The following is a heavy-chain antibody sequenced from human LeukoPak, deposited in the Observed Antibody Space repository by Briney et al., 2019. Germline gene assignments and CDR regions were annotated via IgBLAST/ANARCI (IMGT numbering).Heavy chain of an antibody. J-gene: IGHJ4*02. CDR2: INSDGSST. CDR1: GFTFSTYW. V-gene: IGHV3-74*01. Sequence: GGSXRLSCAASGFTFSTYWMYWVRHXPGKGLVWVSRINSDGSSTSYADPVKGRFTISRDNAKNTLYLQMNSLRAEDTAVYYCARGTTSSSWSSCDYWGQGTLVTVSS. CDR3: ARGTTSSSWSSCDY. D-gene: IGHD6-13*01.